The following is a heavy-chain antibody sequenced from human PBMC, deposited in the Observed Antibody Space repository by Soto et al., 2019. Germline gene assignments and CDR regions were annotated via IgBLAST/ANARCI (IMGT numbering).Heavy chain of an antibody. Sequence: GGSLRLSCAASGFTFSSYWMHWVRQAPGKGLVWVSRINSDGSSTSYADSVKGRFTISRDNAKNTLYLQMNSLRAEDTAVYYCARGGDSSGWILPFDYWGQGTLVTVSS. D-gene: IGHD6-19*01. CDR3: ARGGDSSGWILPFDY. V-gene: IGHV3-74*01. CDR2: INSDGSST. CDR1: GFTFSSYW. J-gene: IGHJ4*02.